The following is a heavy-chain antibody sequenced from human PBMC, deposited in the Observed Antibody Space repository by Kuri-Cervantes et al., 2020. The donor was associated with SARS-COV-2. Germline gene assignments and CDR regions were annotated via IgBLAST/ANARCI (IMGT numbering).Heavy chain of an antibody. V-gene: IGHV3-11*05. J-gene: IGHJ6*02. CDR1: GFTFSDYY. Sequence: GGSLRLSCAASGFTFSDYYMSWIRQAPGKGLEWVSYISSSSYTNYADSVKGRFTISRDNAKNSLYLQMNSLRAEDTAVYYCARDAKTRYSGYGLSYYGMDVWGQGTTVTVSS. D-gene: IGHD5-12*01. CDR2: ISSSSYT. CDR3: ARDAKTRYSGYGLSYYGMDV.